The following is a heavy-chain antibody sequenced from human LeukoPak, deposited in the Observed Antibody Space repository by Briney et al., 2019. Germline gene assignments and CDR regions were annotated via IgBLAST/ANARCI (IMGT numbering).Heavy chain of an antibody. CDR3: ARERGYYDSSGYKKYYFDY. Sequence: ASVKVSCKASGYTFTSYYMHWVRQAPGQGLEWMGIINPSGGSTSYAQKFQGRVTMTRDMPTSTVYMELSSLRSEDTAVYYCARERGYYDSSGYKKYYFDYWGQGTLVTVSS. CDR2: INPSGGST. D-gene: IGHD3-22*01. V-gene: IGHV1-46*01. J-gene: IGHJ4*02. CDR1: GYTFTSYY.